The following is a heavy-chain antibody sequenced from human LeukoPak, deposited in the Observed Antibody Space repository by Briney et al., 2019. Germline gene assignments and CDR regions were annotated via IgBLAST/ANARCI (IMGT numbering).Heavy chain of an antibody. Sequence: ASVKVSCKASGYTFTSYDINWVRQATGQGLEWMGWMNPNSGNTRYAQKFQGRVTITRNTSISTAYMELSSLRSEDTAVYYCARSSHCSGGSCYFVDYWGQGTLVTVSS. J-gene: IGHJ4*02. V-gene: IGHV1-8*03. CDR1: GYTFTSYD. CDR2: MNPNSGNT. CDR3: ARSSHCSGGSCYFVDY. D-gene: IGHD2-15*01.